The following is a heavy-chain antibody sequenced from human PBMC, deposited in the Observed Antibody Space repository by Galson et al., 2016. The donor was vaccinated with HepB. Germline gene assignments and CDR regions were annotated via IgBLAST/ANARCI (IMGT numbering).Heavy chain of an antibody. CDR2: FDPDEGEI. Sequence: SVKVSCKVSGYSINEISIHWVRQTPGKGLEWLGGFDPDEGEIIYAQAFQARVPMTEDSSTDTAYMALSSLTSDDTAIFYCASLSLLRRSGSVPHYFAFWGPGTPVTVSS. V-gene: IGHV1-24*01. CDR3: ASLSLLRRSGSVPHYFAF. J-gene: IGHJ4*02. D-gene: IGHD3-10*01. CDR1: GYSINEIS.